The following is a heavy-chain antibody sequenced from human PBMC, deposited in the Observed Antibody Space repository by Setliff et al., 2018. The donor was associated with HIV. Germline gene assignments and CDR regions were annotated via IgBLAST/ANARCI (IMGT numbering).Heavy chain of an antibody. J-gene: IGHJ6*03. CDR3: ARRNDYYYYMDV. V-gene: IGHV5-51*01. CDR2: TYPGDSNT. CDR1: GYIFTTYW. Sequence: GESLKISCKGSGYIFTTYWIGWVRQMPGKGLEWMGITYPGDSNTRYSPSFQGQVTISADKAINTAYLQWMSLKASDTAMYYCARRNDYYYYMDVWGAGTTVTSP.